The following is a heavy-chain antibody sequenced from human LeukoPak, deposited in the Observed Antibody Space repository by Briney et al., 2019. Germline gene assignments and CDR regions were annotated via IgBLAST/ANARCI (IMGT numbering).Heavy chain of an antibody. CDR2: ISTTSRYI. J-gene: IGHJ4*02. V-gene: IGHV3-21*01. CDR1: GFTFSRYS. D-gene: IGHD5-12*01. CDR3: ARGNSDYDHDY. Sequence: KPGGSLRLSCAASGFTFSRYSMNWVRQAPGKGLEWVSSISTTSRYIYYADSVQGRFTVTRDNAKNSLSLQMNSLRADDTAVYYCARGNSDYDHDYWGQGTLVTVSS.